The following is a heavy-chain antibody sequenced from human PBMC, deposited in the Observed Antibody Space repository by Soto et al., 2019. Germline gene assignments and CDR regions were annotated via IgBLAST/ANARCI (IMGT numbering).Heavy chain of an antibody. V-gene: IGHV1-3*01. CDR3: ARTYYDLLTGYSPNPFDY. J-gene: IGHJ4*02. CDR2: INAGSGKT. Sequence: GASVKVSCKASGYTFTSYGMHWVRQAPGQRLEWMGWINAGSGKTKYSQKFQGRVTITRDTSANTAYMGLSSLRSEDTAVYYCARTYYDLLTGYSPNPFDYWGQGTLVTVSS. CDR1: GYTFTSYG. D-gene: IGHD3-9*01.